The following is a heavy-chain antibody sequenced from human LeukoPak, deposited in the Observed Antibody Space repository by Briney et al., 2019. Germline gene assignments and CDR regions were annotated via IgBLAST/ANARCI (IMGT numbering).Heavy chain of an antibody. Sequence: GESLKISCKGSGYNFTSYWIGWVRQMPGKGLEWMGIIYPGDSDSRYSPSFQGQVTISADKSISTAYLQWSSLKASDTAMYYCARLFALEMTTARDYWGQGTLVTVSS. V-gene: IGHV5-51*01. CDR3: ARLFALEMTTARDY. J-gene: IGHJ4*02. CDR1: GYNFTSYW. CDR2: IYPGDSDS. D-gene: IGHD5-24*01.